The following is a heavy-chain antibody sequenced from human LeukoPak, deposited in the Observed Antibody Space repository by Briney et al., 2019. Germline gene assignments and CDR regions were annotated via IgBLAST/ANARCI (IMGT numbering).Heavy chain of an antibody. CDR1: GGSISSYY. D-gene: IGHD5-12*01. J-gene: IGHJ6*02. CDR2: IYYGGST. Sequence: SETLSLTCTVSGGSISSYYWSWIRQPPGKGLEWIGYIYYGGSTNYNPSLKSRVTISVDTSKNQFSLKLSSVTAADTAVYYCARDGYSGYYYGMDVWGQGTTVTVSS. V-gene: IGHV4-59*01. CDR3: ARDGYSGYYYGMDV.